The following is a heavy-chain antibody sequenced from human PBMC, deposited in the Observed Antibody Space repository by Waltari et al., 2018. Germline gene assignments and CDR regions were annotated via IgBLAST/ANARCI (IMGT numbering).Heavy chain of an antibody. CDR2: IRRYLSNK. CDR3: AKDHGLGGYRDY. V-gene: IGHV3-30*02. J-gene: IGHJ4*02. CDR1: GFIFRNHA. D-gene: IGHD2-15*01. Sequence: QVHLVESGGGVVQPGGSLRLSCAASGFIFRNHAMHWVRQAPGKGPECVSFIRRYLSNKYYSYSVKGRFTVSIDNSKSMLYLQMDSLRPEDTAMYYCAKDHGLGGYRDYWGQGTLVTVSS.